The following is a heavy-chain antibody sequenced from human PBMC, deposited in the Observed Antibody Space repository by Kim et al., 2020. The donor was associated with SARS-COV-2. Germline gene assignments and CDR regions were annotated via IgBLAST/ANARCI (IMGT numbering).Heavy chain of an antibody. CDR1: GFTFSSYG. CDR3: AKGDGSGSRDGLFDY. J-gene: IGHJ4*02. Sequence: GGSLRLSCAASGFTFSSYGMHWVRQAPGKGLEWVAVISYDGSNKYYADSVKGRFTISRDNSKNTLYLQMNSLRAEDTAVYYCAKGDGSGSRDGLFDYWGQGTLVTVSS. D-gene: IGHD3-10*01. V-gene: IGHV3-30*18. CDR2: ISYDGSNK.